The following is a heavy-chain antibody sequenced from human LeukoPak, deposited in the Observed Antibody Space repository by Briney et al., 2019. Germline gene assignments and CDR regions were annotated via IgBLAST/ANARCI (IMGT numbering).Heavy chain of an antibody. CDR3: ARTRGYGDFYFDY. D-gene: IGHD4-17*01. V-gene: IGHV1-2*02. J-gene: IGHJ4*02. CDR1: GYTFTGYY. CDR2: INPNSGGT. Sequence: ASVKVSCKASGYTFTGYYMHWVRQAPGQGLEWMGWINPNSGGTNYAQKFQGRVTMTRDTSISTAYMELSKLRSDDTAVYYCARTRGYGDFYFDYWGQGTLVTVSS.